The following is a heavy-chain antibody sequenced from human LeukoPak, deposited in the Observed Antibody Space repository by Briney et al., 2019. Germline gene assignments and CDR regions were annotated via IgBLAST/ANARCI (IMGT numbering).Heavy chain of an antibody. Sequence: PGGSLRLSCAASGFTFSNYAMHWVRQTPGKGLEWVAVISYDGSNKYYADSVKGRFTISRDNSKNTLYLQMNSLRAEDTAVYYCARDANCCSSTSCSYYFDYWGQGTLVTVSS. CDR1: GFTFSNYA. V-gene: IGHV3-30-3*01. CDR2: ISYDGSNK. CDR3: ARDANCCSSTSCSYYFDY. J-gene: IGHJ4*02. D-gene: IGHD2-2*01.